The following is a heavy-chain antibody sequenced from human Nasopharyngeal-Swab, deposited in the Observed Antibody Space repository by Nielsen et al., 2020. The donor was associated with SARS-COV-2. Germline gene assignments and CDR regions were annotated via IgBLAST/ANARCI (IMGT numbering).Heavy chain of an antibody. D-gene: IGHD1-1*01. CDR3: ASATTPGGAFDI. J-gene: IGHJ3*02. V-gene: IGHV1-2*06. Sequence: ASVKVSCKASGYTFTGYYMHWVRQAPGQGLEWMGRINPNSGGTNYAQKFQGRVTMTRDTSISTAYMELSRLRSDDTAVYYCASATTPGGAFDIWGQGTMVTVSS. CDR2: INPNSGGT. CDR1: GYTFTGYY.